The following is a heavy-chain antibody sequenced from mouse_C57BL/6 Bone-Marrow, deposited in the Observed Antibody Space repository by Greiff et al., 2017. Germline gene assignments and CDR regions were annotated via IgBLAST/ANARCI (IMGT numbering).Heavy chain of an antibody. CDR1: GYTFTSYW. Sequence: QVQLQQPGAELVKPGASVKVSCKASGYTFTSYWMHWVKQRPGQGLEWIGRIHPSDSDTNYNQKFKGKATLTVDKSSSTAYMQLSSLTSGDSAVYYCAIERNHEGYYYARDYWGQGTSVTVSS. CDR2: IHPSDSDT. V-gene: IGHV1-74*01. CDR3: AIERNHEGYYYARDY. J-gene: IGHJ4*01.